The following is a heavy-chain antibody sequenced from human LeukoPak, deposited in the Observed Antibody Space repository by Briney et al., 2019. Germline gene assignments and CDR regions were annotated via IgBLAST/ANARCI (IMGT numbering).Heavy chain of an antibody. Sequence: SETLSLTCTVSGGSISSSSYYWSWIRQPPWKGLEWIGVIYYRGTTYYNPSLKSRVSISIDTSRNQFSLKLNSVTAADTAVYYCARIEGNSGYGWSHFDYWGQGRLVTVSS. CDR3: ARIEGNSGYGWSHFDY. J-gene: IGHJ4*02. V-gene: IGHV4-30-4*01. CDR1: GGSISSSSYY. CDR2: IYYRGTT. D-gene: IGHD3-10*01.